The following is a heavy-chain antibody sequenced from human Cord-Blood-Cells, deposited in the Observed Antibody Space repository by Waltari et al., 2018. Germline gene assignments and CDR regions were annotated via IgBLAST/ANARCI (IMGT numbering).Heavy chain of an antibody. Sequence: EVQLVESGGGLVQPGGSLRHSCAASGFTFSSYWMSWVRQAPGKGLEWVANIKQDGREKYYVDSVKGRFTISRDNAKNSLYLQMNSLRAEDTAVYYCARDPAWGFSAYWYFDLWGRGTLVTVSS. CDR1: GFTFSSYW. V-gene: IGHV3-7*01. D-gene: IGHD7-27*01. J-gene: IGHJ2*01. CDR2: IKQDGREK. CDR3: ARDPAWGFSAYWYFDL.